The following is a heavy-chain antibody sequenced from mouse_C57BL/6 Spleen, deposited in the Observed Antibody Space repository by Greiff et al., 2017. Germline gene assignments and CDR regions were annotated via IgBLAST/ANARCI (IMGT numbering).Heavy chain of an antibody. V-gene: IGHV5-4*01. CDR3: ARDDY. Sequence: EVQLQQSGGGLVKPGGSLKLSCAASGFTFSSYAMSWVRQTPEQRLEWVATISDGGSYTYYPDNVKGRFTISRDNAKNNLYLQMSHLKSEDTAMYYCARDDYWGQGTTLTVSS. CDR2: ISDGGSYT. CDR1: GFTFSSYA. J-gene: IGHJ2*01.